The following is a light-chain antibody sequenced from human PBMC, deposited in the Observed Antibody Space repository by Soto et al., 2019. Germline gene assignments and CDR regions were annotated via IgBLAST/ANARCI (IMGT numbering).Light chain of an antibody. Sequence: ETVLTQSPGTLYFSPGERATLSCRASQSVGNSHVAWYQQRRGLPPRLLIYGASTRATGIPARFSGSGSGTEFTLTISSLQSEDFAVYYCQQYNNWPPWAFGQGTKVDIK. J-gene: IGKJ1*01. CDR2: GAS. CDR3: QQYNNWPPWA. CDR1: QSVGNS. V-gene: IGKV3-15*01.